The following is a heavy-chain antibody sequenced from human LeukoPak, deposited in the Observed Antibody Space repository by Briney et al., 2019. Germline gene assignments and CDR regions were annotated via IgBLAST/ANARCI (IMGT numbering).Heavy chain of an antibody. J-gene: IGHJ6*03. CDR1: GGSISSYY. D-gene: IGHD6-6*01. Sequence: PSETLSLTCTVSGGSISSYYWSWIRQPPGKGLGWIGYIYYSGSTNYNPSLKSRVTILVDTSKNQFSLKLSSVTAADTAVYFCARDWGVGGRPGYMDVWGKGTTVTVSS. CDR3: ARDWGVGGRPGYMDV. V-gene: IGHV4-59*01. CDR2: IYYSGST.